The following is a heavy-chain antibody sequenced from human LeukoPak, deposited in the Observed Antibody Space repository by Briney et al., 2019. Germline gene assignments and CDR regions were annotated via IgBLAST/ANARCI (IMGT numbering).Heavy chain of an antibody. J-gene: IGHJ4*02. V-gene: IGHV1-2*02. Sequence: ASVKVSCKASGYTFTGYYMHWVRQAPGQGLEWMGWINPNSGGTNYAQKFQGRVTMTRDTSISTAYMELSRLRSDDMAVYYCARDRNYYDSSGYGDWGQGTLVTVSS. CDR2: INPNSGGT. CDR1: GYTFTGYY. D-gene: IGHD3-22*01. CDR3: ARDRNYYDSSGYGD.